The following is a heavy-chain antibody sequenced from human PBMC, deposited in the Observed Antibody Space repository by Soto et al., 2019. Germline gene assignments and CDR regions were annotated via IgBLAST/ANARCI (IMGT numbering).Heavy chain of an antibody. Sequence: SETLSLTCTVSGDSVSSGGYYWSWIRQPPGKGLEWIGYVYYSGSANYNPSLKSRVTISVDTSKNQFSLKLSSMTAADTAVYYCARDYYDSSGWIDYWGQGTLVTVSS. CDR3: ARDYYDSSGWIDY. D-gene: IGHD3-22*01. CDR1: GDSVSSGGYY. J-gene: IGHJ4*02. V-gene: IGHV4-61*08. CDR2: VYYSGSA.